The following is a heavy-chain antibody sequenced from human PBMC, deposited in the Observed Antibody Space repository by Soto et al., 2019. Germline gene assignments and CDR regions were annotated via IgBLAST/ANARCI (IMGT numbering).Heavy chain of an antibody. V-gene: IGHV1-18*04. Sequence: ASLKGSSKTSGYTFSSDCISCVRQTPSQALEGMVLISAYNGNTNYAQKLQGRVTMTTDTSTSTAYMELRSLRSDDTAVYYCARDSSGIAAAGTHLVYYYYYGMDVWGQGTTVTVSS. CDR3: ARDSSGIAAAGTHLVYYYYYGMDV. CDR2: ISAYNGNT. CDR1: GYTFSSDC. J-gene: IGHJ6*02. D-gene: IGHD6-13*01.